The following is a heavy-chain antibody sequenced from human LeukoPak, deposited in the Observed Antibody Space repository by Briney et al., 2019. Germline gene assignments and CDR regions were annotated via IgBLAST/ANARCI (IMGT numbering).Heavy chain of an antibody. CDR3: ARDLTSITMVRGANNWFDP. V-gene: IGHV1-69*04. CDR2: IIPILGIA. Sequence: GSSVKVSRKASGGTFSSYAISWVRQAPGQGLEWMGRIIPILGIANYAQKFQGRVTITAGKSTSTAYMELSSLRSEDTAVYYCARDLTSITMVRGANNWFDPWGQGTLVTVSS. D-gene: IGHD3-10*01. J-gene: IGHJ5*02. CDR1: GGTFSSYA.